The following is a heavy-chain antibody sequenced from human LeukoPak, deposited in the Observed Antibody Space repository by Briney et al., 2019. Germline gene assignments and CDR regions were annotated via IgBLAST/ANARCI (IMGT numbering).Heavy chain of an antibody. V-gene: IGHV3-30-3*01. D-gene: IGHD4-17*01. J-gene: IGHJ4*01. CDR1: GFTFSSYA. Sequence: GGSLRLSCAASGFTFSSYAMHWVRQAPGKGLEWVAVISYDGSNKYYADSVKGRFTISRDNSKNTLYLQMNSLRAEDTAVYYCARGDYGDNGGFDYWGQEPWSPSPQ. CDR2: ISYDGSNK. CDR3: ARGDYGDNGGFDY.